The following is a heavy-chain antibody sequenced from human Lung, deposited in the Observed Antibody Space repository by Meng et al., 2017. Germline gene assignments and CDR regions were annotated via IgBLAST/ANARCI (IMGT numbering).Heavy chain of an antibody. J-gene: IGHJ6*02. CDR1: GYTFNSYD. CDR3: ARGGYYDILTGYGYSYGMDV. D-gene: IGHD3-9*01. V-gene: IGHV1-8*03. Sequence: ASVQVSCKASGYTFNSYDINWVRQATGQGLEWMGCMNPNSGNTGFAQKFQGRLTITRNTSISTAYMELSTLRSEDTAVYYCARGGYYDILTGYGYSYGMDVWGQGTTVTVSS. CDR2: MNPNSGNT.